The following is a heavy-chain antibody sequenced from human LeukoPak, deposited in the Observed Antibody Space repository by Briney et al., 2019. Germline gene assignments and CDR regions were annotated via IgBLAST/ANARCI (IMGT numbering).Heavy chain of an antibody. CDR2: INPNSGGT. D-gene: IGHD5-18*01. CDR1: GYTFTNYH. CDR3: ARDIVMVTYWFDP. Sequence: GASVKVSCKASGYTFTNYHMHWVRQAPGQGHEWMGWINPNSGGTNYAQKFQGRVTMTRDTSISTAYMELSRLRSDDTAVYYCARDIVMVTYWFDPWGQGTLVTVSS. V-gene: IGHV1-2*02. J-gene: IGHJ5*02.